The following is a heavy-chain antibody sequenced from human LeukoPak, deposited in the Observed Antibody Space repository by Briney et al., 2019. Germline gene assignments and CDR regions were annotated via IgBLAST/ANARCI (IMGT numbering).Heavy chain of an antibody. CDR2: INQDGSEK. V-gene: IGHV3-7*04. CDR3: ARESDSSGFGAFDI. J-gene: IGHJ3*02. D-gene: IGHD3-22*01. Sequence: GGSLRLSCAASGFTFSNAWMSWVRQAPGKGLEWVANINQDGSEKYYVDSVKGRFTISRDNAKNSLYLQMNSLRAEDTAVYYCARESDSSGFGAFDIWGQGTMVTVSS. CDR1: GFTFSNAW.